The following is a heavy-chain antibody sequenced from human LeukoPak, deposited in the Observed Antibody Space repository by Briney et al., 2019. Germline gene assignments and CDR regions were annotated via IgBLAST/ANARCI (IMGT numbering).Heavy chain of an antibody. CDR2: MNPKSGNS. D-gene: IGHD2-2*01. J-gene: IGHJ5*02. Sequence: AASVKVSCKASGYTFSSYDINWVRQATGQGLEWMGWMNPKSGNSGYVQEFQGRVTMTRNTSINTAYMELTRLRSEDTAVYYCARAGRGYCSTTSCYACDTWGQGTLVTVSS. V-gene: IGHV1-8*01. CDR1: GYTFSSYD. CDR3: ARAGRGYCSTTSCYACDT.